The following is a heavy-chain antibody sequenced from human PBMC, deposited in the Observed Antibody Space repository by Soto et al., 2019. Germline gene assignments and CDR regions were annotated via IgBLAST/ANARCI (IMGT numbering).Heavy chain of an antibody. V-gene: IGHV3-23*01. CDR3: AGRSTSWLKGSEYFQH. Sequence: PGGSLRLSCAASGFTFSSCAMSWVRQAPGKGLEWVSAISGSGGSTYYADSVKGRFTISRDNSKNTLYLQMNSLRAEDTAVYYCAGRSTSWLKGSEYFQHWGQGTLVTVS. CDR2: ISGSGGST. D-gene: IGHD2-2*01. J-gene: IGHJ1*01. CDR1: GFTFSSCA.